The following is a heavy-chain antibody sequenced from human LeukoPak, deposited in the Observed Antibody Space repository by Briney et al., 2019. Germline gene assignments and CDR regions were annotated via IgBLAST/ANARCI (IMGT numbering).Heavy chain of an antibody. CDR3: AKEVAVAGLDY. CDR2: ISGSGGST. V-gene: IGHV3-23*01. D-gene: IGHD6-19*01. Sequence: PGGSLRLSCAASGFTISNARMHWVRQAPGKGLEWVSAISGSGGSTYYADSVKGRFTISRDNSKNTLYLQMNSLRAEDTAVYYCAKEVAVAGLDYWGQGTLVTVSS. CDR1: GFTISNAR. J-gene: IGHJ4*02.